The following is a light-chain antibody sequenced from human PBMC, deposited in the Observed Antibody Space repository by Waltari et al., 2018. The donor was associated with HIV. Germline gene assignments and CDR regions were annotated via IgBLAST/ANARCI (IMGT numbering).Light chain of an antibody. Sequence: EIVLTQSPGTLSLSPGERATLSCRASQSVSSSYLAWYQQRPGQAPRLLIYGASNRATGTPDRFSGSGSGTDFTLTISRLEPEDFAVYYCQQYANSPRTFGQGTKVEVK. CDR3: QQYANSPRT. V-gene: IGKV3-20*01. CDR1: QSVSSSY. J-gene: IGKJ1*01. CDR2: GAS.